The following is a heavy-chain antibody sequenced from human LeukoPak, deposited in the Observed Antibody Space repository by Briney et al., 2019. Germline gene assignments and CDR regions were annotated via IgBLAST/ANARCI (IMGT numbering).Heavy chain of an antibody. CDR1: GFTFDDYA. CDR2: ISGSGGST. CDR3: AKGGELYYYDSSGYYLLFDY. D-gene: IGHD3-22*01. J-gene: IGHJ4*02. Sequence: GGSLRLSCAASGFTFDDYAMHWVRQAPGKGLEWVSAISGSGGSTYYADSVKGRFTISRDNSKNTLYLQMNSLRAEDTAVYYCAKGGELYYYDSSGYYLLFDYWGQGTLVTVSS. V-gene: IGHV3-23*01.